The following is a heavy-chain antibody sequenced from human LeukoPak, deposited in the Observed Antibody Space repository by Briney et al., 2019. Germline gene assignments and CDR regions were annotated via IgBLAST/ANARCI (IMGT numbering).Heavy chain of an antibody. CDR1: GGSISSSSYY. Sequence: SETLSLTCTVSGGSISSSSYYWGWIRQPPGKGLEWIGSIYYSGSTYYNPSLKSRVTISVDTSKNQFSLKLSSVTAADTAVYYCARALHDYGGNPLQWGQGTLVTVSS. CDR2: IYYSGST. V-gene: IGHV4-39*01. J-gene: IGHJ1*01. D-gene: IGHD4-23*01. CDR3: ARALHDYGGNPLQ.